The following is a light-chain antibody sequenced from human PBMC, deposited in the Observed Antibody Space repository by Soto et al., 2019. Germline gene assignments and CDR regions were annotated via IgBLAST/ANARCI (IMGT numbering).Light chain of an antibody. CDR3: QQRINWPS. V-gene: IGKV3-11*01. CDR2: DAS. J-gene: IGKJ4*01. Sequence: EIVLTQSPATLSLSPGERATLSCRASQSVENYLAWYQQKPGQAPRLFIYDASERATGIPARFSGSGSGTDFTLTISALEPEDSAVYYCQQRINWPSFGGGTKVEIK. CDR1: QSVENY.